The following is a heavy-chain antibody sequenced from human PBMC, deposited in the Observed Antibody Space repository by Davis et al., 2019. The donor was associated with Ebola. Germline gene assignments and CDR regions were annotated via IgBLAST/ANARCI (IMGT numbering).Heavy chain of an antibody. D-gene: IGHD3-10*01. CDR1: GYSFTSYG. V-gene: IGHV1-18*01. Sequence: ASVQVSCKASGYSFTSYGINWVRQAPGQGLEWMGWISAYSGNTNYAQKVQGRVTMTTDTSTSTAYMELRSLRSDDTAVYYCARGITMVRGEGWFDPWGQGTLVTVSS. CDR3: ARGITMVRGEGWFDP. CDR2: ISAYSGNT. J-gene: IGHJ5*02.